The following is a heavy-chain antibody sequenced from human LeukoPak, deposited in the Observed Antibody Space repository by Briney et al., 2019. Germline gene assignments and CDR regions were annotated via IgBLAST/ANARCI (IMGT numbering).Heavy chain of an antibody. Sequence: PGESLRISCQSSTYVFSTYWIGWVRQMPGKGLEWMGIIYPGDSDTRYSPSFQGQVTISADKSISTAYLQWSSLKASDTAMYYCASGGLRYFDWLLPSFDYWGQGTLVTVSS. V-gene: IGHV5-51*01. CDR1: TYVFSTYW. CDR2: IYPGDSDT. D-gene: IGHD3-9*01. CDR3: ASGGLRYFDWLLPSFDY. J-gene: IGHJ4*02.